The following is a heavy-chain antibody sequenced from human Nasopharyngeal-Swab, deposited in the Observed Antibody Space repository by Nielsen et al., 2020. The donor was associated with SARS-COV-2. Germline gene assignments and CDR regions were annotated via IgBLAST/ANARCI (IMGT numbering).Heavy chain of an antibody. J-gene: IGHJ4*02. CDR2: VNGNGADT. D-gene: IGHD3-9*01. V-gene: IGHV3-23*01. CDR3: AKDLTGYYAPLDQ. CDR1: GFNLNIYS. Sequence: GGSLRLSCTASGFNLNIYSVHWVRQTPGKGLEWVSAVNGNGADTYYADSVKGRFTISRDNFKNTIYLHMNSLRAEDTAVYYCAKDLTGYYAPLDQWGQGTLVTVSS.